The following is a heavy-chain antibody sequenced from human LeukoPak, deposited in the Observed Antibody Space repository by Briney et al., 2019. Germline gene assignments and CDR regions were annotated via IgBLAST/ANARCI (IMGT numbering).Heavy chain of an antibody. Sequence: TLSLTCTVSGGSISSYYWSWIRQPPGKGLEWIGYIYYSGSTNYNPSLKSRVTISVDTSKNQFSLKLSSVTAADTAVYYCARKDSSGPDAFDIWGQGTMATVSS. CDR2: IYYSGST. D-gene: IGHD3-22*01. J-gene: IGHJ3*02. CDR1: GGSISSYY. CDR3: ARKDSSGPDAFDI. V-gene: IGHV4-59*01.